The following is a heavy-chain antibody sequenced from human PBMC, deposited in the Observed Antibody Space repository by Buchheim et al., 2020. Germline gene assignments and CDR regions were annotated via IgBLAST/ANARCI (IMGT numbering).Heavy chain of an antibody. CDR1: GFDFSDYA. CDR2: VSYDGNNE. CDR3: ARSGEEFRFRYDGAGFDH. Sequence: QVSLVQSGGGVVQPGGSLRLSCVASGFDFSDYAVHWVRQAPGKGLEWVALVSYDGNNELYADSVKDRFTISRDNYKSTVYLQMNSLRPEDTAVYFCARSGEEFRFRYDGAGFDHWGQGTL. D-gene: IGHD4/OR15-4a*01. V-gene: IGHV3-30-3*01. J-gene: IGHJ4*02.